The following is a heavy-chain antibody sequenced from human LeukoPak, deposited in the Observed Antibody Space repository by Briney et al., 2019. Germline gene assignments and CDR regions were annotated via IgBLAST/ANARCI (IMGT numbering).Heavy chain of an antibody. CDR2: INAGNGNT. J-gene: IGHJ4*02. Sequence: GASVKVSCKASGYTFTSYATHWVRQAPGQRLEWMGWINAGNGNTKYSQKFQGRVTITRDTSASTAYMERSSLRSEDTAVYYCARLGELLPIDYWGQGTLVTVSS. CDR1: GYTFTSYA. CDR3: ARLGELLPIDY. V-gene: IGHV1-3*01. D-gene: IGHD3-10*01.